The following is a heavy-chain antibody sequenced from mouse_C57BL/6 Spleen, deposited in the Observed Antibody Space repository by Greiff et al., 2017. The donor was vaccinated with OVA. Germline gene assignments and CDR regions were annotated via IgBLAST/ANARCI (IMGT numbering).Heavy chain of an antibody. Sequence: EVKLVESEGGLVQPGSSMKLSCTASGFTFSDYYMAWVRQVPEKGLEWVANINYDGSSTYYLDSLKSRFIISRDNAKNILYLQMSSLKSEDTATYYCARAPGVYFDYWGQGTTLTVSS. CDR2: INYDGSST. J-gene: IGHJ2*01. CDR3: ARAPGVYFDY. CDR1: GFTFSDYY. V-gene: IGHV5-16*01.